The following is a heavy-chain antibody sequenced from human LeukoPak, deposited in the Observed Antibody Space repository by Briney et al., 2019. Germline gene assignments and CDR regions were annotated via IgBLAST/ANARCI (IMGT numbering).Heavy chain of an antibody. CDR1: GFTFSNYA. Sequence: GGSLRLSCAASGFTFSNYARSWVRQAPGKGLEWVSSLSGSGGSTYHADSVKGRFTISRDNSKNTLYLQMNSLRAEDTAVYYCAKVDSGIVATGSPYFDYWGQGTLVTVSS. V-gene: IGHV3-23*01. CDR2: LSGSGGST. J-gene: IGHJ4*02. CDR3: AKVDSGIVATGSPYFDY. D-gene: IGHD6-13*01.